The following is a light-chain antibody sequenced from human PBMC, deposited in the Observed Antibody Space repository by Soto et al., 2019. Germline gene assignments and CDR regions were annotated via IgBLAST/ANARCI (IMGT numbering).Light chain of an antibody. CDR1: SSDVGGYNY. V-gene: IGLV2-14*03. Sequence: QSALAQPASVSGSPGQSITISCTGTSSDVGGYNYVSWYQQHPGRAPKLMIYDVTNRPSGVSNRFSGSKSGYTASLTISGLQAEDEADYYCSSHPSSRTHVFGTGTTVTVL. CDR2: DVT. CDR3: SSHPSSRTHV. J-gene: IGLJ1*01.